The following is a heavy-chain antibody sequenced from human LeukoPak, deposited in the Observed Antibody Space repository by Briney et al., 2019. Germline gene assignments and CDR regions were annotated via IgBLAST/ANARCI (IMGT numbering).Heavy chain of an antibody. Sequence: PSETLSLTCTVSGGSISSSSYYWGWIRQPPGKGLEWIGSIYHSGSTYYNPSLKSRVTISVDTSKNQFSLKLSSVTAADTAVYYCARALREVGATILYYYYMDVWGKGTTVTVSS. J-gene: IGHJ6*03. CDR1: GGSISSSSYY. CDR3: ARALREVGATILYYYYMDV. V-gene: IGHV4-39*07. CDR2: IYHSGST. D-gene: IGHD1-26*01.